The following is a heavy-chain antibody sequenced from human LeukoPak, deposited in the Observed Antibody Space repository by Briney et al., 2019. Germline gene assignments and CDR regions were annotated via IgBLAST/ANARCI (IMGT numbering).Heavy chain of an antibody. CDR1: GGSISSSSYY. V-gene: IGHV4-61*05. CDR3: ARTNAFDI. CDR2: IYYSGNT. Sequence: SETLSLTGTVSGGSISSSSYYWGWIRQPPGKGLEWIGYIYYSGNTNSNPSLKSRVTISVDTSKNQFSLKLSSVTAADTAVYYCARTNAFDIWGQGTMVTVSS. J-gene: IGHJ3*02.